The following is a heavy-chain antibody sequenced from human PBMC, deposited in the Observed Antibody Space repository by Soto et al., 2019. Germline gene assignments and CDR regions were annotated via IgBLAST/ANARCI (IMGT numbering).Heavy chain of an antibody. CDR2: IYYSGDT. D-gene: IGHD4-17*01. V-gene: IGHV4-59*01. J-gene: IGHJ4*02. CDR3: ARDTRYGVLDY. Sequence: ETLALTCTVSGGSISSYYWSWIRQPPGKGLEWIGYIYYSGDTNYNPSLKSRVTISVDTSKNQFSLSLSSLTAADTAVYYCARDTRYGVLDYWGQGTLITVS. CDR1: GGSISSYY.